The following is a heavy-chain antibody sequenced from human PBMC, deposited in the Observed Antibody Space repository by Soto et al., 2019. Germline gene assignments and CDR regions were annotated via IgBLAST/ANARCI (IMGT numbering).Heavy chain of an antibody. V-gene: IGHV4-39*01. CDR3: ARRMAVAGTEDYYFDY. D-gene: IGHD6-19*01. J-gene: IGHJ4*02. CDR2: IYYTGST. CDR1: GGSISSNIYY. Sequence: SETLSLTCTVSGGSISSNIYYWGWIRQPPGKGLEWIGNIYYTGSTYYNPSLQSRVTISVDTSKNQFSLKLSSVTAADTAVYYCARRMAVAGTEDYYFDYWGQGTLVTVSS.